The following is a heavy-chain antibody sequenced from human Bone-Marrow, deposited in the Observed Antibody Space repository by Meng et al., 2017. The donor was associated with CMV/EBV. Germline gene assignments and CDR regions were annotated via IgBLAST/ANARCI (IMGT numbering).Heavy chain of an antibody. J-gene: IGHJ4*02. D-gene: IGHD6-6*01. CDR1: GFTFSSYS. Sequence: GESLKISCAASGFTFSSYSMNWVRQAPGKGLQWVANINQDGSKTYYVDSVKGRFTISRDNSKNSLYLQVDSLRVEDTAMYYCARGGRTSSAYWRDWGQGTLVTVSS. V-gene: IGHV3-7*01. CDR2: INQDGSKT. CDR3: ARGGRTSSAYWRD.